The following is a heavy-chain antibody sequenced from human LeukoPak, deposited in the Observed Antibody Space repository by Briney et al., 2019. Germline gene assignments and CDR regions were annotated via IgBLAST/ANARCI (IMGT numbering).Heavy chain of an antibody. D-gene: IGHD1-26*01. CDR3: ARGPIVGWFDP. V-gene: IGHV4-34*01. Sequence: SETLSLTCAVDGASLSGFFWNWIRQSPGKGLEWIGEMNQGGGARFNPSLESRVIIAVDTSKNQFTLKVNSVTDADTAVYYCARGPIVGWFDPWGQGTLVTVSS. J-gene: IGHJ5*02. CDR2: MNQGGGA. CDR1: GASLSGFF.